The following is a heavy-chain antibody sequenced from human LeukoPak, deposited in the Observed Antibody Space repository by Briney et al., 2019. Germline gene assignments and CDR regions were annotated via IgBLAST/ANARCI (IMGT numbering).Heavy chain of an antibody. D-gene: IGHD1-7*01. CDR1: GYTFTSYA. Sequence: GASVKVSCKASGYTFTSYAMHWVRQAPGQGLEWMGWINAYNGNTNYAQKLQGRVTMTTDTSTSTAYMELRSLRSEDTAVYYCARANNWNYDYWGQGTLVTVSS. CDR3: ARANNWNYDY. J-gene: IGHJ4*02. CDR2: INAYNGNT. V-gene: IGHV1-18*01.